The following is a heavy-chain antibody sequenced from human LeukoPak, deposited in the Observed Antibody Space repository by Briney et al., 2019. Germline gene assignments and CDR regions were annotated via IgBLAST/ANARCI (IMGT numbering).Heavy chain of an antibody. CDR2: ISGSGGST. CDR1: GFTFSSYA. CDR3: AKDEHIVVVTATYFDY. D-gene: IGHD2-21*02. Sequence: GGSLRLSCAASGFTFSSYAMSWVRQAPGKGLEWVSAISGSGGSTYYADSVKGRFTISRDNSKNTLYLQMNSLRAEVTAVYYCAKDEHIVVVTATYFDYWGQGTLVTVSS. V-gene: IGHV3-23*01. J-gene: IGHJ4*02.